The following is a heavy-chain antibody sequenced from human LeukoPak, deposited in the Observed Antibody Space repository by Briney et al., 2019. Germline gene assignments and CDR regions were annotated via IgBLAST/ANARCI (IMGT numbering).Heavy chain of an antibody. CDR1: GFTFSSYT. D-gene: IGHD5-12*01. J-gene: IGHJ4*02. CDR2: IISSSSTT. CDR3: ARNLGGVATDFDY. Sequence: PGGSLRLSCAASGFTFSSYTMSWVRQAPGKGLEWVSYIISSSSTTYYADSVKGRFTISRDNAKNSLYLQMNSLRAEDTAVYYCARNLGGVATDFDYWGQGTLVTVSS. V-gene: IGHV3-48*01.